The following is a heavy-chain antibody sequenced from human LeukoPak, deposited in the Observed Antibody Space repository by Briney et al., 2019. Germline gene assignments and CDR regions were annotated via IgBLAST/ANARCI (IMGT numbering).Heavy chain of an antibody. CDR2: IFYSGST. CDR3: ARQGTSGSYLTGLDV. J-gene: IGHJ6*02. V-gene: IGHV4-59*08. Sequence: SETLSLTCAVYGGSFSGYYWSWIRQPPGKGLEWMGYIFYSGSTTYNPSLSSRLTISVDTSKNQFSLELSSVTAADTAVYYCARQGTSGSYLTGLDVWGQGTTVTVSS. D-gene: IGHD3-22*01. CDR1: GGSFSGYY.